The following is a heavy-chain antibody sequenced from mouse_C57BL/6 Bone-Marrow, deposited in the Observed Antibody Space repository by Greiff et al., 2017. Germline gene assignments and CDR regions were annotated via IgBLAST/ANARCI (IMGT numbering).Heavy chain of an antibody. J-gene: IGHJ3*01. V-gene: IGHV2-4*01. Sequence: QVQLKQSGPGLVQPSQSLSITCTVSGFSLTSYGVHWVRQPPGKGLEWLGVIWSGGSTDYNAAFISKLSISKDNSKSQVFFKMNSLQADDTAIYYCAKKATSYYDYEFAYWCQGTLVTVSA. CDR2: IWSGGST. CDR3: AKKATSYYDYEFAY. D-gene: IGHD2-4*01. CDR1: GFSLTSYG.